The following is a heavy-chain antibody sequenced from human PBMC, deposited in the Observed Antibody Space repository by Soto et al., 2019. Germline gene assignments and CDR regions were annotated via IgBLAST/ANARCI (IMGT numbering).Heavy chain of an antibody. V-gene: IGHV3-30-3*01. CDR3: AASGGIAVAGDY. Sequence: QVQLVESGGGVVQPGRSLRLSCAASGFTFSSYAMHWVRQAPGKGLEWVAVISYDGSNKYYADSVKGRFTISRDNSKNTLYLQMNSLRAEDTAVYYCAASGGIAVAGDYWGQGTLVTVSS. J-gene: IGHJ4*02. CDR1: GFTFSSYA. D-gene: IGHD6-19*01. CDR2: ISYDGSNK.